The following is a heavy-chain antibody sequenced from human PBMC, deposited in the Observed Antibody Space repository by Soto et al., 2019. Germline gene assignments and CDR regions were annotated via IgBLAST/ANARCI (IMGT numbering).Heavy chain of an antibody. CDR2: IYYSGST. CDR3: ARLNDLYNWFDP. D-gene: IGHD2-21*02. Sequence: PSETLSLTCTVSGGSISSYYWSWIRQPPGKGLEWIGYIYYSGSTNYNPSLKSRVTISVDTSKNQFSLKLSSVTAADTAVYYCARLNDLYNWFDPWGQGTLVTVSS. J-gene: IGHJ5*02. V-gene: IGHV4-59*01. CDR1: GGSISSYY.